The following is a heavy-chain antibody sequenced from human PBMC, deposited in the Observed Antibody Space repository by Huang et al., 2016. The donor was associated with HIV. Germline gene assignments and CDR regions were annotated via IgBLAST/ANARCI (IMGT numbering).Heavy chain of an antibody. CDR2: IIPMFGTP. V-gene: IGHV1-69*13. J-gene: IGHJ4*02. D-gene: IGHD4-17*01. CDR3: ARGQLGSYGDYDVLY. Sequence: QVQLVQSGAEVKTPGSSVKVSCTASGGTFSKYAISWVRQAPGQGLEWMGGIIPMFGTPNYARKFQGRVTITADDSTSTTYVEVSSLRSEDTALYYCARGQLGSYGDYDVLYWGQGTLVTVSS. CDR1: GGTFSKYA.